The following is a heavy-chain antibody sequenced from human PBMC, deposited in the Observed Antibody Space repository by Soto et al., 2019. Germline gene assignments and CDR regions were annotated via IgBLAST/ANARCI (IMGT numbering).Heavy chain of an antibody. V-gene: IGHV3-23*01. Sequence: PGGSLRLSCAASGFTFSSSAMSWVRQAPGKGLEWVSSINSGGGSTYYADSVKGRFTISRDNSKNTAYLQAISLRAEDTAVYYCAKDYYFDYWGQGTLVTVSS. CDR3: AKDYYFDY. CDR1: GFTFSSSA. J-gene: IGHJ4*02. CDR2: INSGGGST.